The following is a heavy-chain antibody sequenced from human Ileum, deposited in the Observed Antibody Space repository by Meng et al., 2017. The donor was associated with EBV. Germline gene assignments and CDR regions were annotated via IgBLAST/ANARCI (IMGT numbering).Heavy chain of an antibody. D-gene: IGHD6-13*01. CDR3: ARGFYTYGSSCFDY. V-gene: IGHV4-34*01. CDR2: INHSGST. J-gene: IGHJ4*02. CDR1: GGSFSGYY. Sequence: QVQLQRLGAGLLTPSEALSLPCAVYGGSFSGYYWPWIRQPPGKGLEWIGEINHSGSTNYNPSLKSRVTISVDKNQFSLKLSSVTAADTAVYYCARGFYTYGSSCFDYWGQGTLVTVSS.